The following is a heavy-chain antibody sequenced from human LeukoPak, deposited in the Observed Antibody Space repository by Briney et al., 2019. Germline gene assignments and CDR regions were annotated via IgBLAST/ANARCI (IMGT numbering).Heavy chain of an antibody. CDR1: EYTFSTYD. D-gene: IGHD3-9*01. J-gene: IGHJ5*02. CDR2: LNPNTGNA. Sequence: ASVKVSCKASEYTFSTYDINWVRQAPGQALEWMGWLNPNTGNAGYAHKFRGRVTITRNTSISTAYMELSSLRSEDTAVYYCARYILTGYSNWFDPWGQGTLVTVSS. CDR3: ARYILTGYSNWFDP. V-gene: IGHV1-8*03.